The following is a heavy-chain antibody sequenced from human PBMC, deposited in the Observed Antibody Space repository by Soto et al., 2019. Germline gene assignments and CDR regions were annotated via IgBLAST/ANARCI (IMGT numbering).Heavy chain of an antibody. V-gene: IGHV3-48*01. D-gene: IGHD3-9*01. J-gene: IGHJ4*02. Sequence: EVQLVESGGDLIQPGGSLRLSCAASGFSFSRYSMNWVRQAPGKGLEWISYIPRSGIAIYADSVKGRFTISRDNAKSSLYLQMNSLGAEDTPTYYCVRDQDWAFDYWGQGALVTVSS. CDR3: VRDQDWAFDY. CDR2: IPRSGIAI. CDR1: GFSFSRYS.